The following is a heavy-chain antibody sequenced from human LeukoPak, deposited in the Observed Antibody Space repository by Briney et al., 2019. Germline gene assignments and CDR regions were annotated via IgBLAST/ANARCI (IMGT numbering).Heavy chain of an antibody. CDR3: AGPRGSGPGMTYFDY. Sequence: GESLKISCQGSGYSFTSYWIGWVRPMSGKGLEWMGVIYPGGSDIRYNPSFQGQVTISVDKSSRTAYLQWSSLKGSDTAIYYCAGPRGSGPGMTYFDYWGQGTLVTVSS. CDR1: GYSFTSYW. V-gene: IGHV5-51*01. D-gene: IGHD6-19*01. J-gene: IGHJ4*02. CDR2: IYPGGSDI.